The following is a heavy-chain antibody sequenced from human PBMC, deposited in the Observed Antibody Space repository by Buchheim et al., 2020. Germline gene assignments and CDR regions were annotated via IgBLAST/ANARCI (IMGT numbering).Heavy chain of an antibody. CDR1: GGSISSSNW. D-gene: IGHD6-13*01. V-gene: IGHV4-4*02. Sequence: QVQLQESGPGLVKPSGTLSLTCAVSGGSISSSNWWSWVRQPPGKGLEWIGVIYHSGSTNYNPSLKRRVTISVAKSKNQFSPKLSSVTAADTAVYYCARFCAVRAAAGNSYYYGMDVWGQGTT. CDR2: IYHSGST. J-gene: IGHJ6*02. CDR3: ARFCAVRAAAGNSYYYGMDV.